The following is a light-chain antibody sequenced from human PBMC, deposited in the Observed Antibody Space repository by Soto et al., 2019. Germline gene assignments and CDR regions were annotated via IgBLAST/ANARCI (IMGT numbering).Light chain of an antibody. CDR1: SSDVGSYNL. V-gene: IGLV2-14*02. Sequence: QSALTQPASVSGSPGQSITISCTGTSSDVGSYNLVTWYQHHPGKAPKLMIYEVSNRPSGVSNRFSGSKSGNTASLTISELQAEDEADYYCSSYTSRSTPVFGGGTKLTVL. CDR2: EVS. CDR3: SSYTSRSTPV. J-gene: IGLJ2*01.